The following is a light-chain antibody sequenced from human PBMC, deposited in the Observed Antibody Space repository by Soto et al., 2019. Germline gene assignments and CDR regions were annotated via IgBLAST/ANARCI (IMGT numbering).Light chain of an antibody. CDR1: QGIGNY. CDR3: LQHNSYHRT. J-gene: IGKJ1*01. CDR2: GAS. Sequence: DIQMTQSPSSMSASVGDRFTITCRASQGIGNYLAWFQQKPGKVPKRLIYGASNLQSGVPSRFSGSGSGTEFTLTISSLQPEDFVTYYCLQHNSYHRTFGQGTKVDIK. V-gene: IGKV1-17*03.